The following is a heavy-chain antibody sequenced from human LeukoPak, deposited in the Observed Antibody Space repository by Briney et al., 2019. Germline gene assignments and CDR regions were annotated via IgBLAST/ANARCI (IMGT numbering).Heavy chain of an antibody. Sequence: SETLSLTCAVSGGSISSGGYSWSWIRQPPGKGLEWIGYIYHSGSTYYNPSLKSRVTISVDRSKNQFSLKLSSVTAADTAVYYCARGMGYDPLRLEDDNWFDPWGQGTLVTVSS. CDR1: GGSISSGGYS. CDR2: IYHSGST. V-gene: IGHV4-30-2*01. J-gene: IGHJ5*02. CDR3: ARGMGYDPLRLEDDNWFDP. D-gene: IGHD3-9*01.